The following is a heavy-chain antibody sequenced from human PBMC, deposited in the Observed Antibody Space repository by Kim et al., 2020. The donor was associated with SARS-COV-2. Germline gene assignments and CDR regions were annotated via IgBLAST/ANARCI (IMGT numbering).Heavy chain of an antibody. V-gene: IGHV1-69*04. Sequence: SVKVSCKASGGTFSSYAISWVRQAPGQGLEWMGRIIPILGIANYAQKFQGRVTITADKSTSTAYMELSSLRSEDTAVYYCARGHDYGDYGEVYFDYWGQ. CDR3: ARGHDYGDYGEVYFDY. CDR2: IIPILGIA. CDR1: GGTFSSYA. D-gene: IGHD4-17*01. J-gene: IGHJ4*02.